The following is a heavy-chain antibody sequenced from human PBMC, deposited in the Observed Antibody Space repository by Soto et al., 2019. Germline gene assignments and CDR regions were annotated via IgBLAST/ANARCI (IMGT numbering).Heavy chain of an antibody. D-gene: IGHD6-6*01. CDR2: IRNKATSYST. J-gene: IGHJ3*02. Sequence: EVQLVESGGGLVQPGGSLRLSCAASGFTFSDHYMDWVRQAPGKGLEWVGRIRNKATSYSTRYAASVKGRFTISRDDSRTSVSLQMNSLKTEDTAVYYGVRVRVYAVETGRTFDIWGQGTVVNVSS. CDR1: GFTFSDHY. V-gene: IGHV3-72*01. CDR3: VRVRVYAVETGRTFDI.